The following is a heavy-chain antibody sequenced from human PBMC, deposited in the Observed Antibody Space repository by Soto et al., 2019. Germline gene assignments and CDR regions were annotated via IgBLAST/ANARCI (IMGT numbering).Heavy chain of an antibody. V-gene: IGHV4-4*02. J-gene: IGHJ4*02. CDR3: AAAPRY. Sequence: SETLSLTCAVSGDSISSTFWWTWVRQPPGKGLEWIGEVYHSGSNRYNPSLKSRVTISVDKPNNQFSLKLSSMTGADTAGYYAAAAPRYWGQGTLVTV. CDR1: GDSISSTFW. CDR2: VYHSGSN. D-gene: IGHD2-15*01.